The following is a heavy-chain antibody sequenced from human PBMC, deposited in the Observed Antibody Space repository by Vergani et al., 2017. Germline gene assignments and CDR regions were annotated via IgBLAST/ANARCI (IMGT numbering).Heavy chain of an antibody. CDR2: ISTTSDTI. V-gene: IGHV3-48*01. CDR3: ARGNSLGSY. J-gene: IGHJ4*02. Sequence: DVQLVESGGDLVQPGGSLRLSCAASGFTFSSYSMNWVRQAPGKGLEWISYISTTSDTIYYADSVRGRFTISRDNAKNSLYLEMNSLRVEDTAVYYCARGNSLGSYWGQGTLVTVSS. D-gene: IGHD1-7*01. CDR1: GFTFSSYS.